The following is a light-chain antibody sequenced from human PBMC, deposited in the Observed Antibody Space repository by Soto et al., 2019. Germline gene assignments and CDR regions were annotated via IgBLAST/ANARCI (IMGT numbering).Light chain of an antibody. J-gene: IGKJ2*01. Sequence: EVVLTQSPGTLSLSPGERATLSCRASQTVSNNYLAWYQQKPGQAHRLLIFGSSDRATGIPDKFSGSGSGTHCTLTISRLEPEDFAVYYCQQYGSSPPYTFGQGTKLEIK. CDR2: GSS. CDR3: QQYGSSPPYT. CDR1: QTVSNNY. V-gene: IGKV3-20*01.